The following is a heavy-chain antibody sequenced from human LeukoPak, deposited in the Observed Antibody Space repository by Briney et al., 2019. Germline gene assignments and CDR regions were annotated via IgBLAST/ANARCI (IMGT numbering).Heavy chain of an antibody. Sequence: PSETLSLTCTVSGGSISSYYWSWIRQPPGKGLEWIGYIYYSGSTNYNPSLKSRVTISVDTSKNQFSLKLSSVTAADTAVYYCAGDPGLVYGMDVWGQGTTVTVSS. J-gene: IGHJ6*02. D-gene: IGHD3/OR15-3a*01. CDR3: AGDPGLVYGMDV. V-gene: IGHV4-59*01. CDR1: GGSISSYY. CDR2: IYYSGST.